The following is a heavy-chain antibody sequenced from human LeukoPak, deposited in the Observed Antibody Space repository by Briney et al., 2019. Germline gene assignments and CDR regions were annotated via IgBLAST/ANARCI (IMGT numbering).Heavy chain of an antibody. V-gene: IGHV3-21*01. Sequence: PGGSLRLSCTTSGFNFRAYWMGWVRQAPGKGLEWVSSISSSSSYIYYADSVKGRFTIPRDNAKNSLYLQMNSLRAEDTAVYYCARDFSSSEPLDYWGQGTLVTVSS. CDR3: ARDFSSSEPLDY. CDR2: ISSSSSYI. CDR1: GFNFRAYW. J-gene: IGHJ4*02. D-gene: IGHD6-6*01.